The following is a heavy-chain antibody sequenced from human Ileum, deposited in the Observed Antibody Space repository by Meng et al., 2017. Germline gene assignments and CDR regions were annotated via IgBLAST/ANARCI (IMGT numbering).Heavy chain of an antibody. CDR2: VYWDDYK. CDR3: ARGLNGYYLY. CDR1: GFSLSTDKVG. Sequence: SGPTLVKPTQTLTLTCTFSGFSLSTDKVGVGWIRQPPGKALEWLAIVYWDDYKHFSPSLNSRLTISKDTSKNQVVLTMTNMDPVDTATYYCARGLNGYYLYWGQGPLVTVSS. V-gene: IGHV2-5*02. J-gene: IGHJ4*02. D-gene: IGHD3-3*01.